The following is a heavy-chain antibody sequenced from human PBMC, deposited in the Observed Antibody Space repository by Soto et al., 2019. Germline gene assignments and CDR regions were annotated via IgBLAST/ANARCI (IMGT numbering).Heavy chain of an antibody. J-gene: IGHJ4*02. V-gene: IGHV3-23*01. D-gene: IGHD4-17*01. Sequence: GGSLRLSCAASGFTFSRDGMSWVRQAPGKGLEWVSLITDNGGSTYYTDSVKGRFTISRDNTKNTLFLQMNSLRAEDTAVYYCAKERATTTAFDYWGQGALVTVSS. CDR2: ITDNGGST. CDR3: AKERATTTAFDY. CDR1: GFTFSRDG.